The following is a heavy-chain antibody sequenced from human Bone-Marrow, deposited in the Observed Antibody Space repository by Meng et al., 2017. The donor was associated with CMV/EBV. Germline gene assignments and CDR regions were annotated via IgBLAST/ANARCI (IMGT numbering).Heavy chain of an antibody. J-gene: IGHJ5*02. CDR3: AREVTSSLRGLDP. CDR2: INPKSGDT. Sequence: ASVKVSCKASGYTFTDDYIHWVRQAPGQGLEWIGWINPKSGDTGFAEQFQGRVTGTRDTSISTVFMELSRLRSDDTAVYYCAREVTSSLRGLDPWGQGTLVTVSS. CDR1: GYTFTDDY. V-gene: IGHV1-2*02. D-gene: IGHD2/OR15-2a*01.